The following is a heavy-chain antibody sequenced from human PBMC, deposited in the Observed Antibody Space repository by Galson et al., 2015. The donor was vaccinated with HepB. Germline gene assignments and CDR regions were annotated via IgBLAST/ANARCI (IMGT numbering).Heavy chain of an antibody. J-gene: IGHJ4*02. Sequence: SLRLSCAASGFTFSSYGMHWVRQAPGKGLEWVAVIWYDGSNKYYADSVKGRFTISRDNSKNTLYLQMNSLRAEDTAVYYCARDESGTTPFDYWGQGTLVTVSS. CDR3: ARDESGTTPFDY. CDR1: GFTFSSYG. V-gene: IGHV3-33*01. CDR2: IWYDGSNK. D-gene: IGHD1-7*01.